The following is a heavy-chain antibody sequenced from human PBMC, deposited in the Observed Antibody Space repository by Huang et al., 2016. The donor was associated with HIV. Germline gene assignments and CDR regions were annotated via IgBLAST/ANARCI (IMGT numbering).Heavy chain of an antibody. CDR1: GGSINTGRYY. Sequence: QMRFQESGPGLVKPSGTLSLTCNVSGGSINTGRYYWGWIRQPPGKGLAWVGSLYYTVQMTYDPSLKGRLTMPADPSKNQFSLNLSSVTAADTAIYYCARNHDFWRGRMFAISYFDVWGRGTLVTVAS. CDR3: ARNHDFWRGRMFAISYFDV. CDR2: LYYTVQM. D-gene: IGHD3-3*01. V-gene: IGHV4-39*01. J-gene: IGHJ2*01.